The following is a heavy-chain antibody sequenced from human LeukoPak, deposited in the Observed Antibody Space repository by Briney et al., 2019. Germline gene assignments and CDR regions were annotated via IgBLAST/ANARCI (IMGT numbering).Heavy chain of an antibody. CDR3: ARTPPRYRLFDP. Sequence: SQTLSLTCTVSGGSLSSGDYYGSWIRQAPGTGLEWIGYIYYSGSTYYNPSRKSRVTISVDTSKNQFSLKLSSVTAADTAVYYCARTPPRYRLFDPWGQGTLVTVSS. CDR2: IYYSGST. J-gene: IGHJ5*02. D-gene: IGHD1-1*01. V-gene: IGHV4-30-4*01. CDR1: GGSLSSGDYY.